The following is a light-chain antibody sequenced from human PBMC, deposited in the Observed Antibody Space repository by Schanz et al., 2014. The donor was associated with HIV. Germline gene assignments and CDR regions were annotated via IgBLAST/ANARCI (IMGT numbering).Light chain of an antibody. J-gene: IGLJ1*01. V-gene: IGLV2-8*01. CDR3: SSYAGSNNFGV. CDR2: EVS. CDR1: YNDIGAYTY. Sequence: QSALTQPASVSGSPGQSITISCTGTYNDIGAYTYVSWYQQHPGKAPKLMIYEVSKRPSGVPDRFSGSKSGNTASLTVSGLQAEDEADYYCSSYAGSNNFGVFGTGTKLTVL.